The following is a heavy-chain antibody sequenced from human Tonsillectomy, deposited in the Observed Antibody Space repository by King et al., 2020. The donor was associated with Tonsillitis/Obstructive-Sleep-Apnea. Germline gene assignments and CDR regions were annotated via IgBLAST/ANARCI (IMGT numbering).Heavy chain of an antibody. CDR3: ATDTDFWSGYLSAYVDY. J-gene: IGHJ4*02. Sequence: VQLVESGGGLVQPGGSLRLSCAASGFTFSSYAMSWVRQAPGKGLEWVSAISGSGGSTYYTDSVKGRFTISRDNSKNTLYLQMNSLRAEDTAVYYCATDTDFWSGYLSAYVDYWGQGTLVTVSS. CDR1: GFTFSSYA. V-gene: IGHV3-23*04. D-gene: IGHD3-3*01. CDR2: ISGSGGST.